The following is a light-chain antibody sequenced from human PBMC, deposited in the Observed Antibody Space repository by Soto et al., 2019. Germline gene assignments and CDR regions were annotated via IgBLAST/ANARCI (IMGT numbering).Light chain of an antibody. Sequence: EIVMTQSPVTLSVSPGERATLSCRASQSVSGKLAWYQQKPGQAPRLLIYDASTRANGVPARFSGSGSGTEFTLTISSLQSEDFAVYYCQQYRNWRTFGQGTNVEIK. CDR3: QQYRNWRT. CDR2: DAS. CDR1: QSVSGK. J-gene: IGKJ1*01. V-gene: IGKV3-15*01.